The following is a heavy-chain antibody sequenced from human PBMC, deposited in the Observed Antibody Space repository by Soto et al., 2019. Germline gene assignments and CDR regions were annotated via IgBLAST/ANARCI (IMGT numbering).Heavy chain of an antibody. V-gene: IGHV2-5*02. J-gene: IGHJ4*02. D-gene: IGHD6-19*01. Sequence: QITLKESGPTVVKPTQTLTLTCSLSGFSLNTGGVGVGWIRQPPGKALEWLAFIYWDDDKSWNPSLRDRLTISRDASDDQVVLTVTNMDPVDTGTYYCARRRGGFGGGWTTPYFAYWGPGNLVTVSS. CDR2: IYWDDDK. CDR1: GFSLNTGGVG. CDR3: ARRRGGFGGGWTTPYFAY.